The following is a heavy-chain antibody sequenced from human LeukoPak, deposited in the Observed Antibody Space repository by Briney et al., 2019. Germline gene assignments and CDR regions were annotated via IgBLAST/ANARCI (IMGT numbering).Heavy chain of an antibody. CDR3: ARNGYNFDY. CDR2: ISTSGSTI. V-gene: IGHV3-48*03. CDR1: GFTFRSYE. J-gene: IGHJ4*02. D-gene: IGHD5-24*01. Sequence: PGGSLRLSCAASGFTFRSYEMNWVRQAPGKGLEWVSYISTSGSTIYYADSVKGRFTISRDNAKNSLYLQMNSLRAEDTAVYYCARNGYNFDYWGQGTLVTVSS.